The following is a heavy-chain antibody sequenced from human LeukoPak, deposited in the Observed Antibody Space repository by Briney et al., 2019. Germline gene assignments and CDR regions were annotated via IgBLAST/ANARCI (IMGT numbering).Heavy chain of an antibody. CDR1: GYTFTSYD. V-gene: IGHV1-8*01. J-gene: IGHJ4*02. D-gene: IGHD4-17*01. CDR3: ARGSFYGEGFDY. Sequence: ASVKVSCKASGYTFTSYDINWVRQATGQGLEWMGWMNPNSGNTGYAQKFQGRVTMTRNTSISTAYMDLSSLRSEDTAVYYCARGSFYGEGFDYWGQGTLVTVSS. CDR2: MNPNSGNT.